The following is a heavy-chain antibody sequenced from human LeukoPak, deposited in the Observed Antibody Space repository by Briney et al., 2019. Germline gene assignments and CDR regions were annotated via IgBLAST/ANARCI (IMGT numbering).Heavy chain of an antibody. Sequence: WGSLRLSCAASGFTFSSYSMNWVRQAPGKGLEWVTSISSSSSYIYYADSVKGRFTISRDNAKNSLYLQMNSLRAEDTAVYYCARVDGATEYTFDYWGQGTLVTVSS. CDR1: GFTFSSYS. CDR2: ISSSSSYI. V-gene: IGHV3-21*01. CDR3: ARVDGATEYTFDY. D-gene: IGHD5-12*01. J-gene: IGHJ4*02.